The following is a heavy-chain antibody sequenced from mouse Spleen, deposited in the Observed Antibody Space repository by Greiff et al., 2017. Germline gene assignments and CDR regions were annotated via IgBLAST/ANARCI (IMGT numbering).Heavy chain of an antibody. Sequence: EVKLMESGGGLVQPGGSLRLSCATSGFTFTDYYMSWVRQPPGKALEWLGFIRNKANGYTTEYSASVKGRFTISRDNSQSILYLQMNTLRAEDSATYYCASIYDYDAGAWFAYWGQGTLVTVSA. V-gene: IGHV7-3*02. D-gene: IGHD2-4*01. CDR3: ASIYDYDAGAWFAY. CDR1: GFTFTDYY. CDR2: IRNKANGYTT. J-gene: IGHJ3*01.